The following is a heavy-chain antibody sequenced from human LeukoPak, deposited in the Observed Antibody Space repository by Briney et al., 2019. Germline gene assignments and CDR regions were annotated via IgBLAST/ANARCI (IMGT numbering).Heavy chain of an antibody. V-gene: IGHV1-46*01. Sequence: ASVKVSCKASGYTFTSYYMHWVRQAPGQGLEWMGIINPSGGSTSYAQKFQGRVTMTRDTSTSTVYMELSSLRSEDTAVYYCARGGRITMVRENWFDPWGRGTLVTVSS. CDR1: GYTFTSYY. D-gene: IGHD3-10*01. CDR3: ARGGRITMVRENWFDP. J-gene: IGHJ5*02. CDR2: INPSGGST.